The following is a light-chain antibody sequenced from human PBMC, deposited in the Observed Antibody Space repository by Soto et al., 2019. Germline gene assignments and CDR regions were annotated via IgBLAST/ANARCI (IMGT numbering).Light chain of an antibody. Sequence: EIVMTQSPATLSVSPGERATLSCRASQSVSSTYLAWYQQKPGQAPRLLIYGASSRATGIPDRFSGSGSGTHFTLTISRLEPEDSAVYYRQQSKTFGQGTKVDIK. CDR3: QQSKT. CDR1: QSVSSTY. CDR2: GAS. V-gene: IGKV3-20*01. J-gene: IGKJ1*01.